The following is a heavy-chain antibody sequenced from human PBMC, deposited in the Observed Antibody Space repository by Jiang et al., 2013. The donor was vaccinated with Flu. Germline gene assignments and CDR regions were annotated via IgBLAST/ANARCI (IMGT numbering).Heavy chain of an antibody. V-gene: IGHV4-4*02. CDR2: SIIWEH. D-gene: IGHD3-16*01. J-gene: IGHJ6*02. CDR1: GGSISSSNW. CDR3: ARSTVWGGRWYGMDV. Sequence: GLVKPSGTLSLTCAVSGGSISSSNWWSWVRQPQGRGWSGLGKSIIWEHQLQPSLKSRVTISVDKSKNQFSLKLSSVTAADTAVYYCARSTVWGGRWYGMDVWGQGTTVTVSS.